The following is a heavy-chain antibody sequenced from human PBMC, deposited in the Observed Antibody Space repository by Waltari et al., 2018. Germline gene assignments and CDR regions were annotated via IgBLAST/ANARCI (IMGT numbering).Heavy chain of an antibody. Sequence: EVQLVETGGGSFQPGSSLRLPCAASGLTVGNNYMSWVRQAPGKGLEGVSVIYSGGTTQYADSVKGRFTISRDSSKNTLYLQMNSLRVEDTAVYYCATSPTRSFWGQGTLVAVSS. J-gene: IGHJ4*02. V-gene: IGHV3-53*02. D-gene: IGHD2-15*01. CDR3: ATSPTRSF. CDR1: GLTVGNNY. CDR2: IYSGGTT.